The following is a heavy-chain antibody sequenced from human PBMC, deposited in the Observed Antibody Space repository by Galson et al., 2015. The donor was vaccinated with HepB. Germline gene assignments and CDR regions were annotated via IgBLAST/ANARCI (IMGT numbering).Heavy chain of an antibody. J-gene: IGHJ4*02. CDR3: ARDSNLAAAGH. D-gene: IGHD6-13*01. Sequence: SLRLSCAASGFTFSSYSMNWVRQAPGKGLEWVSSISGSSSYIYYADSVKGRFTISRDNAKNSLYLQMNSLRAEDTAVYYCARDSNLAAAGHWGQGTLVTVSS. V-gene: IGHV3-21*01. CDR2: ISGSSSYI. CDR1: GFTFSSYS.